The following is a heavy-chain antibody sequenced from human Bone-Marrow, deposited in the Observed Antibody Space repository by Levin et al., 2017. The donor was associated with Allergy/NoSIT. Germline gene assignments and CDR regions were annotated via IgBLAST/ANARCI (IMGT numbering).Heavy chain of an antibody. CDR1: GLVLNNAW. D-gene: IGHD1-1*01. V-gene: IGHV3-15*01. Sequence: KSGGSLRLSCAASGLVLNNAWMNWVRQAPGKGLEWVGRIKSEVDGGTIDYAARVKGRFTISRDDSKNTFYLQMNSLRTDDTGTYYCTTVFELERRDFWGQGTLVTVS. CDR3: TTVFELERRDF. J-gene: IGHJ4*02. CDR2: IKSEVDGGTI.